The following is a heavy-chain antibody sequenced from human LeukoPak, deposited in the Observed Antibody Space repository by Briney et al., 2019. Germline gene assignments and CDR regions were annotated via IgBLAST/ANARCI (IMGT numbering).Heavy chain of an antibody. V-gene: IGHV4-30-4*01. CDR2: IYYSGST. J-gene: IGHJ4*02. CDR3: ARVRTNAMGGTFGGVIVTGPFDY. Sequence: PSETLSLTCTVSGGSISSGDYYWSWIRQPPGKGLEWIGYIYYSGSTYYNPSLKSRVTISVDRSKNQFSLKLSSVTAADTAVYYCARVRTNAMGGTFGGVIVTGPFDYWGQGTLVTVSS. D-gene: IGHD3-16*02. CDR1: GGSISSGDYY.